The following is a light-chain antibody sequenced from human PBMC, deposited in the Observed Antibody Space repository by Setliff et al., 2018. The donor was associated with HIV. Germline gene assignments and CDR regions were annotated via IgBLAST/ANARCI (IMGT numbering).Light chain of an antibody. V-gene: IGLV1-40*01. J-gene: IGLJ3*02. Sequence: QSALTQPPSVSGAPGQRVTISCTGSSSSIGAGYDVHWYQQLPGTAPKLLIYGNNNRPSGVPDRFSGSKSGTSASLAITGLQAEDEADYYCQSYDSSLSGSWVFGGGTKGTVL. CDR3: QSYDSSLSGSWV. CDR1: SSSIGAGYD. CDR2: GNN.